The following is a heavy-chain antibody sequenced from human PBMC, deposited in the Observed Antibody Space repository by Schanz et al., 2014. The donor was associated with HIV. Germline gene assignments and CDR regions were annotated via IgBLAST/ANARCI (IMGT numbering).Heavy chain of an antibody. Sequence: VRLVESGGGVVQPGRSLRLSCAASGFTFSNYAMSWVRQAPGKGLEWVANIKQDESEKYYVDSVKGRFTISRDNAKKSLYLRMNSLRAEDTAVYYCASTRERYSGATSGFDYWGQGTLVTVST. J-gene: IGHJ4*02. CDR2: IKQDESEK. CDR3: ASTRERYSGATSGFDY. V-gene: IGHV3-7*01. CDR1: GFTFSNYA. D-gene: IGHD1-26*01.